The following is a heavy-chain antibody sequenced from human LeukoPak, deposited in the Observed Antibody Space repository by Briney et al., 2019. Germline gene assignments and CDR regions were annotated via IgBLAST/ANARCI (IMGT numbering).Heavy chain of an antibody. J-gene: IGHJ4*02. D-gene: IGHD1-26*01. CDR2: IYYSGST. CDR3: ARSRSGSYPNDY. CDR1: DGSISSYY. Sequence: PSETLSLTCTVSDGSISSYYWSWIRQPPGKGLEWIGYIYYSGSTNYNPSLKSRVTISVDTSKNQFSLKLSSVTAADTAVYYCARSRSGSYPNDYWGQGTLVTVSS. V-gene: IGHV4-59*08.